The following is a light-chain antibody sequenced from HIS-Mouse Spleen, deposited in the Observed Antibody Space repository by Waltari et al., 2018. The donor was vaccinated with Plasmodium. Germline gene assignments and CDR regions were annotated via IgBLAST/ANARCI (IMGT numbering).Light chain of an antibody. CDR1: AFPTKY. Sequence: SYELTQPPSVSVSPGQTARITCSGGAFPTKYSYWYQQKSGQAPVLVTYEDSKRPSGIPERFSGSSSGTMATLTISGAQVEDEADYYCYSTDSSGNHRVFGGGTKLTVL. CDR3: YSTDSSGNHRV. V-gene: IGLV3-10*01. J-gene: IGLJ3*02. CDR2: EDS.